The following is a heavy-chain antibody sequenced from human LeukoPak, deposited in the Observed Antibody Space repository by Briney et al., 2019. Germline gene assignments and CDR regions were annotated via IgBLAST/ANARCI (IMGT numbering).Heavy chain of an antibody. Sequence: SETLSLTCAVSGGSFSGHYWNWIRQPPGKGLEWIGEINHGGSTNYNPSLKSRVTISVDTSQNQFSLRLSSVTAADTAVYYCARDFSSSSTVYYYYYMDVWGKGTTVTVSS. CDR3: ARDFSSSSTVYYYYYMDV. J-gene: IGHJ6*03. V-gene: IGHV4-34*01. D-gene: IGHD6-6*01. CDR2: INHGGST. CDR1: GGSFSGHY.